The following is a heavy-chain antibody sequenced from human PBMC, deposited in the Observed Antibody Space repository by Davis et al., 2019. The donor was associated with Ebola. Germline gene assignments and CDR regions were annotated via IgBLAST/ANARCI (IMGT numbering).Heavy chain of an antibody. D-gene: IGHD3-16*01. CDR1: GDSVSISSGG. Sequence: HSQTLSLTCAVSGDSVSISSGGYNWIRQSPSRGLEWLGRTYYTSKWHNDYGESVKSRISINPDTSKNQLSLQLNSVTPEDTAVYYCVRGWGRSGLDVWGQGTTVTVSS. J-gene: IGHJ6*02. CDR3: VRGWGRSGLDV. CDR2: TYYTSKWHN. V-gene: IGHV6-1*01.